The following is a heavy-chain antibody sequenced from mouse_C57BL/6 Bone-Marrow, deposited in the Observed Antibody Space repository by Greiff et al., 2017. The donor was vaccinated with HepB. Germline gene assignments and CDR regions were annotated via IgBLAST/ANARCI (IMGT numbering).Heavy chain of an antibody. CDR3: AVYDH. J-gene: IGHJ2*01. D-gene: IGHD2-12*01. CDR1: GYTFTDYH. Sequence: VQLQQSGPELVKPGASVKMSCKASGYTFTDYHMHWVKQSHGQSLEWIGNINPNNGGTSYNQKFKGKATLTVNKSSSTAYMELRSLTSEDSAVYYCAVYDHWGQGTTLTVSS. CDR2: INPNNGGT. V-gene: IGHV1-22*01.